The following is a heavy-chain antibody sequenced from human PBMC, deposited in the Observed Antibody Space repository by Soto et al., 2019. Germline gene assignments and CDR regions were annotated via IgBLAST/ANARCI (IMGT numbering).Heavy chain of an antibody. V-gene: IGHV1-69*13. D-gene: IGHD5-12*01. J-gene: IGHJ6*01. CDR2: IIPIFGTA. CDR1: GGTFSSYA. CDR3: ARGGDIVATVQGHYYYGMDV. Sequence: SVKVSCKASGGTFSSYAISWVRQAPGQGLEWMGGIIPIFGTANYAQKFQGRVTITADESTSTAYMELSSLRSEDTAVYYCARGGDIVATVQGHYYYGMDVWGQGTKVTVSS.